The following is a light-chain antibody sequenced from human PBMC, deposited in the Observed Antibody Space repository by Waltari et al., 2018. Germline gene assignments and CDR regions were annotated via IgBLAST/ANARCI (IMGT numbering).Light chain of an antibody. CDR1: QSLLHSNGYYY. CDR2: LGC. Sequence: DIVMTQSPLSLPVTPGEPASIPCRSSQSLLHSNGYYYLHWYLQKPGQSPQLLIHLGCNRASGVPDRFSGSGSGTDFTLKISRVEAEDVGVYYCMQALQTPLTFSGGTKVEIK. J-gene: IGKJ4*01. V-gene: IGKV2-28*01. CDR3: MQALQTPLT.